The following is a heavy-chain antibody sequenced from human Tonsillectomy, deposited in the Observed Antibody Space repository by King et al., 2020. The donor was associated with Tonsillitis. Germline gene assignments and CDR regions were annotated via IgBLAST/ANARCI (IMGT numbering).Heavy chain of an antibody. CDR1: GFTFSTYN. CDR2: ISGSGSHI. V-gene: IGHV3-21*01. D-gene: IGHD3-9*01. Sequence: VQLVESGGGLVKPGGSLRVSCAASGFTFSTYNMNWVRQAPGKGLEWVSSISGSGSHISYADSVKGRFTISRDNAKNSLYLQMNSLRVEDTAVYYCTRDDGYFDTTGYYIDHWGQGTLVTVSS. J-gene: IGHJ4*02. CDR3: TRDDGYFDTTGYYIDH.